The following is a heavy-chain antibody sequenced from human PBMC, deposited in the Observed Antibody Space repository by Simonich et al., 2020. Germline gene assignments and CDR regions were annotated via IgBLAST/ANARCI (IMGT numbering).Heavy chain of an antibody. CDR3: ARHDRWLQFYFDY. D-gene: IGHD5-12*01. V-gene: IGHV4-59*08. J-gene: IGHJ4*02. CDR2: IHYSGHT. Sequence: QVQLQESGPGLVKTSETLSLTCTVSGGSISSYYWSWMRQTPGKGLEWIGYIHYSGHTNNNPPLKRRVTISVDTSKNQFSLKLSSVTAADTAVYYCARHDRWLQFYFDYWGQGTLVTVSS. CDR1: GGSISSYY.